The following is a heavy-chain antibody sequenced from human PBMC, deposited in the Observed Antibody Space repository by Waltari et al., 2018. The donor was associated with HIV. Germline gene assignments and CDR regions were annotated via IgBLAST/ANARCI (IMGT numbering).Heavy chain of an antibody. CDR1: GYTFTTYT. CDR2: ISPYNGNT. D-gene: IGHD3-22*01. Sequence: QVQLVQSGAEVKKPGASVKVSCKASGYTFTTYTISWVRQAPGQGLEWMGWISPYNGNTNYAKKLQGRVTMTTDTSTTTAYLELRSLRSDDTAVYYCARDGGYHYLYYFDYWGQGTLVTVSS. CDR3: ARDGGYHYLYYFDY. V-gene: IGHV1-18*01. J-gene: IGHJ4*02.